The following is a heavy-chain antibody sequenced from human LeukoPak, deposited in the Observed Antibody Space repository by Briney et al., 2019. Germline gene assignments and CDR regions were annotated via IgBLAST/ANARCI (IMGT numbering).Heavy chain of an antibody. D-gene: IGHD2-21*01. CDR2: IYHSGST. Sequence: PSETLSLTCAVSGYSISSGYYWGWIRPPPGKGLEWIGSIYHSGSTYYNPSLKSRVTISVDTSKNQFSLKLSSVTAADTAAYYCAGYVVVIDYWGQGTLVTVSS. J-gene: IGHJ4*02. CDR3: AGYVVVIDY. V-gene: IGHV4-38-2*01. CDR1: GYSISSGYY.